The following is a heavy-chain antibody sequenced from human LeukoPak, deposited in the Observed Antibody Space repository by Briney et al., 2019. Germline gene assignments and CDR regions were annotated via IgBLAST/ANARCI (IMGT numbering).Heavy chain of an antibody. J-gene: IGHJ6*02. V-gene: IGHV3-21*01. CDR3: ARRAVTTGNYYYYYGMDV. D-gene: IGHD4-17*01. CDR2: ISSSSSYI. Sequence: GGSLRLSCAASGFTFSSYSMNWVRQAPGKGLEWVSSISSSSSYIYYADSVKGRFTISRDNAKNSLYLQMNSLRAKDTAVYYCARRAVTTGNYYYYYGMDVWGQGTTVTVSS. CDR1: GFTFSSYS.